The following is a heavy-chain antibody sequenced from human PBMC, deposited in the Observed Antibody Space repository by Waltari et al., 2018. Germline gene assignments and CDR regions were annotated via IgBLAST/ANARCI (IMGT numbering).Heavy chain of an antibody. Sequence: QVQLQESGPGLVKPSGTLSLTCAVSGGSISSSNWWSWVRQPPGKGLEWIGEIYHSGRTNYNPALKRRVTISVDKSKNQFSLKLSTVTDADTAVYYCARERITICGVVIRYGWFDPWGQGTLVTVSS. J-gene: IGHJ5*02. CDR2: IYHSGRT. V-gene: IGHV4-4*02. CDR1: GGSISSSNW. D-gene: IGHD3-3*01. CDR3: ARERITICGVVIRYGWFDP.